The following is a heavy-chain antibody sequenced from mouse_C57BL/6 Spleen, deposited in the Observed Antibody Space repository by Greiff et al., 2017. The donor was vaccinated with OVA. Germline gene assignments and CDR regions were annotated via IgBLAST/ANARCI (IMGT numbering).Heavy chain of an antibody. D-gene: IGHD1-1*01. Sequence: VQLQQSGPELVKPGASVKISCKASGYTFTDYYMNWVKQSHGKSLEWIGDINPNNGGTSYNQKFKGKATLTVDKSSSTAYMELRSLTSEDSAVYYCAFITTVVASDYWGQGTTLTVSS. J-gene: IGHJ2*01. CDR2: INPNNGGT. V-gene: IGHV1-26*01. CDR3: AFITTVVASDY. CDR1: GYTFTDYY.